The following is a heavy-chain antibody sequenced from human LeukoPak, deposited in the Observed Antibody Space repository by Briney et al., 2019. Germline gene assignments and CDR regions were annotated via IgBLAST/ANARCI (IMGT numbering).Heavy chain of an antibody. V-gene: IGHV3-21*01. D-gene: IGHD2-2*01. CDR1: GFTFSSYS. CDR3: ARSFYVVGFLYGMDV. J-gene: IGHJ6*02. Sequence: PGGSLRLSCAASGFTFSSYSMNWVRQAPGKGLEWVSSISSSSSYIYYADSVKGRFTISRDNAKNSLYLQMNSLRAEDTAVYYCARSFYVVGFLYGMDVWGQGTTVTVSS. CDR2: ISSSSSYI.